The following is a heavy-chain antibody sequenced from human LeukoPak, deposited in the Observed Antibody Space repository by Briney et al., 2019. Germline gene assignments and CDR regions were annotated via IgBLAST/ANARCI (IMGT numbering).Heavy chain of an antibody. V-gene: IGHV3-30*04. D-gene: IGHD2-2*01. CDR1: GFTFSSYA. J-gene: IGHJ5*02. CDR3: ARYDRLRASCRSTSCSDPRWFDP. CDR2: ISYDGSNK. Sequence: GGSLRLSCAASGFTFSSYAMHWVRQAPGKGLEWVAVISYDGSNKYYADSVKGRFTISRDNSKNTLYLQMNSLRAEDTAVYYCARYDRLRASCRSTSCSDPRWFDPWGQGTLVTVSS.